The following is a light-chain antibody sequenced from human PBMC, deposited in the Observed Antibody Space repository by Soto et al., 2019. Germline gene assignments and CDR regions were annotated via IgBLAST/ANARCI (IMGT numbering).Light chain of an antibody. CDR2: RYS. V-gene: IGLV1-40*01. Sequence: QSVLTPPPSVTGAPGQRVTISYTGSSSNIGTGYDVHWYQQVPGTAPKLLMYRYSNRPSGVPDRFSGSKSGASASLAITGLQAEDEADYYCQSYDNSLSGYVFGTGTKVTVL. CDR3: QSYDNSLSGYV. J-gene: IGLJ1*01. CDR1: SSNIGTGYD.